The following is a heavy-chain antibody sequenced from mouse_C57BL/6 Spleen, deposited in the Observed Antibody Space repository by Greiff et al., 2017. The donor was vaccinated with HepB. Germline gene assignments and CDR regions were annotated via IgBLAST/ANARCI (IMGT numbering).Heavy chain of an antibody. J-gene: IGHJ4*01. CDR2: IDPSDSYT. CDR1: GYTFTSYW. V-gene: IGHV1-69*01. Sequence: QVQLQQSGAELVMPGASVKLSCKASGYTFTSYWMHWVKQRPGQGLEWIGEIDPSDSYTNYNQKFKGKSTLTVDKSSSTAYMQLSSLTSEDSAVYYCARKGITTVWAMDYWGQGTSVTVSS. D-gene: IGHD1-1*01. CDR3: ARKGITTVWAMDY.